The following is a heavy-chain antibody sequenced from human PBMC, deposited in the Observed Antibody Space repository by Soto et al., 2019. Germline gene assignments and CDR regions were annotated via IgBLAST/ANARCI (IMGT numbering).Heavy chain of an antibody. Sequence: GGSLRLSCVVSEIIFSGYGMHWVRQAPGKGLEWVAVLRFDGSDRNYADSVKGRFTISRDNSKNTLYLQMNSLVGEDTAVYYCAIENWFFEYWGQGTPVSVSS. CDR3: AIENWFFEY. D-gene: IGHD3-10*01. CDR1: EIIFSGYG. V-gene: IGHV3-33*03. J-gene: IGHJ4*02. CDR2: LRFDGSDR.